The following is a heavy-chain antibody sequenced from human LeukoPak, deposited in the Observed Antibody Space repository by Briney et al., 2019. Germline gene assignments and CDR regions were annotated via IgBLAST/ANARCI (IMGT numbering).Heavy chain of an antibody. CDR1: GYTFTGYY. V-gene: IGHV1-2*02. CDR3: ARDFRAIAKPGITGTKYYFDY. CDR2: INPNSGGT. J-gene: IGHJ4*02. D-gene: IGHD1-7*01. Sequence: GASVNAACKASGYTFTGYYMHWVRPAPGQGLEWMGWINPNSGGTNYAQKFQGRVTMTRDTSISTAYMELSRLRSDDTAVYYCARDFRAIAKPGITGTKYYFDYWGQGTLVTVSS.